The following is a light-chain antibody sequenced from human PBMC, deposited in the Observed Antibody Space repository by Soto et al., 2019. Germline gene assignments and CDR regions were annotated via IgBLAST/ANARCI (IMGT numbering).Light chain of an antibody. J-gene: IGKJ1*01. Sequence: DIQMTKSPSTLSASVGDRVTITCRASQSISTWLAWYQQKPGKAPKLLIYKASSLESGVPSRFSGSGSGTEFTLTISSLQHDDFATYYCQQYNSYWPFGQGTKVEIK. CDR2: KAS. CDR3: QQYNSYWP. V-gene: IGKV1-5*03. CDR1: QSISTW.